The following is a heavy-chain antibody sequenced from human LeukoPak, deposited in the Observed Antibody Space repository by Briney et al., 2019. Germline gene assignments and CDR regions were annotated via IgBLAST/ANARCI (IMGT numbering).Heavy chain of an antibody. CDR3: ARDVVPAAPPLNWFDP. D-gene: IGHD2-2*01. CDR1: GYTFTGYY. V-gene: IGHV1-2*06. CDR2: INPNSGGT. J-gene: IGHJ5*02. Sequence: GASVKVSCKASGYTFTGYYMHWVRQAPGQGLEWMGRINPNSGGTNYAQKFQGRVTMTRDTSISTAYMELSRLRSDDTAVYYCARDVVPAAPPLNWFDPWGQGTLVTVSS.